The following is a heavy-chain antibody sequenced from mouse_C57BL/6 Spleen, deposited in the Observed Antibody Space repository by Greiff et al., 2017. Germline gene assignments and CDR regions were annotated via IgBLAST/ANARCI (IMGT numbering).Heavy chain of an antibody. CDR1: GYTFTSYW. Sequence: QVQLQQPGAELVKPGASVKLSCKASGYTFTSYWMQWVKQRPGQGLEWIGEIDPSDSYTNYNQKFKGKATLTVDTSSSTAYMQLSSLTSEDSAVYYCARVYGSSYGDFDYWGQGTTLTVSS. CDR3: ARVYGSSYGDFDY. CDR2: IDPSDSYT. V-gene: IGHV1-50*01. J-gene: IGHJ2*01. D-gene: IGHD1-1*01.